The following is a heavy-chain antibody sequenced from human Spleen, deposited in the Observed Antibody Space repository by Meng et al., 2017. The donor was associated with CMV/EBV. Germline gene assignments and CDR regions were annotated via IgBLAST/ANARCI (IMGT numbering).Heavy chain of an antibody. D-gene: IGHD2-2*01. V-gene: IGHV3-11*04. J-gene: IGHJ6*02. CDR3: ARDEPSYCSSTRCYYYHYGMDV. CDR1: GFTFSDYY. Sequence: GESLKISCAASGFTFSDYYMSWIRQAPGKGLEWVSYISSSGSTIYHADSVKGRFTISRDNAKNSLYLQMTSLRAEDTAVYYCARDEPSYCSSTRCYYYHYGMDVWGQGTTVTVSS. CDR2: ISSSGSTI.